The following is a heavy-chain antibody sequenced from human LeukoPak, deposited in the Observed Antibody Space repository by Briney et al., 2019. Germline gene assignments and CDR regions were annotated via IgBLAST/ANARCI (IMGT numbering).Heavy chain of an antibody. V-gene: IGHV1-69*04. Sequence: ASVKVSCKASGGTFSSYAISWLRQAPGQGLEWMGRIIPILGIANYAQKFQGRVTITADKSTSTAYMELSSLRSEDTAVYYCARDYYDSSGPKVPQSSYFDYWGQGTLVTVSS. CDR1: GGTFSSYA. J-gene: IGHJ4*02. CDR2: IIPILGIA. CDR3: ARDYYDSSGPKVPQSSYFDY. D-gene: IGHD3-22*01.